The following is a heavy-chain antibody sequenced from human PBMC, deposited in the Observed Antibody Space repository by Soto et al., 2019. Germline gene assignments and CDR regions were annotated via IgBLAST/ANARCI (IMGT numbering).Heavy chain of an antibody. V-gene: IGHV3-48*03. CDR2: ISSSGSTV. D-gene: IGHD3-3*01. CDR3: ARDRFTIFGVAPYGTEV. CDR1: GFPFSSSE. Sequence: GGSLRLSCAASGFPFSSSEMNWVRQAPWKGLEWVSYISSSGSTVYYADSVKGRFAISRDNAKNSLFLQMNSLRAEDTGVYYCARDRFTIFGVAPYGTEVWGQGNTVTVSS. J-gene: IGHJ6*02.